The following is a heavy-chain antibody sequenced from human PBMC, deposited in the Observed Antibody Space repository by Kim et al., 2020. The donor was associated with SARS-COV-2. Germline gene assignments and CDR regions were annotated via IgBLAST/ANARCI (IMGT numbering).Heavy chain of an antibody. V-gene: IGHV4-4*02. CDR2: IYHSGST. J-gene: IGHJ4*02. Sequence: SETLSLTCAVSGGSISSSNWWSWVRQPPGKGLEWIGEIYHSGSTNYNPSLKSRVTISVDKSKNQFSLKLSSVTAADTAVYYCARDGLEVGATFDYWGQGTLVTVSS. D-gene: IGHD1-26*01. CDR1: GGSISSSNW. CDR3: ARDGLEVGATFDY.